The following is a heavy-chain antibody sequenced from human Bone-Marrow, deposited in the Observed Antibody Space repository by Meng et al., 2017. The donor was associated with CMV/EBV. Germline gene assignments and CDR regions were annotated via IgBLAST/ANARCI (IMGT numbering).Heavy chain of an antibody. J-gene: IGHJ6*02. CDR2: ISTSVSTI. CDR1: EFTFSNYE. Sequence: GESLKISCAASEFTFSNYEMNWVRQAPGKGLEWVSYISTSVSTIYYADSVKGRFTISRDNAKNSLYPQMNSLRAEDTAIYYCARYVVVPAATASYYYAMDVWGQGTTVTVSS. CDR3: ARYVVVPAATASYYYAMDV. V-gene: IGHV3-48*03. D-gene: IGHD2-2*01.